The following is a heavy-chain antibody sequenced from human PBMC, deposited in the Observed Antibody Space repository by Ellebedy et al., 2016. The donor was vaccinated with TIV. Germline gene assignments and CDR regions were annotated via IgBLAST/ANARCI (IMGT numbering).Heavy chain of an antibody. CDR3: ARDARFIDHQHNWFDP. CDR1: GFTFSGYC. J-gene: IGHJ5*02. CDR2: ISNSDSSI. V-gene: IGHV3-11*01. D-gene: IGHD2-2*01. Sequence: GGSLRLSCAASGFTFSGYCMTWIRQAPGKGLEWVSYISNSDSSIFYADSVRGRFTISRDNAKNLLYLQMKSLRAEDTAVYYCARDARFIDHQHNWFDPWGQGTLVTVSS.